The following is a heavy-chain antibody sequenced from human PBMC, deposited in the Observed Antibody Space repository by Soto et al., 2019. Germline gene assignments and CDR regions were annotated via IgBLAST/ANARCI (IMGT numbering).Heavy chain of an antibody. V-gene: IGHV3-23*01. J-gene: IGHJ6*02. D-gene: IGHD2-2*02. CDR3: AKKAVGYCSSTSCYTWANYYYYGMDV. CDR2: IKGGVDAP. CDR1: GFTFSSYA. Sequence: EVQLLESGGGLVQPGGSLRLSCAASGFTFSSYAMSWVRQAPGKGREWASLIKGGVDAPNNAASVKGRFTISRDNSKNTQYLQMNSLRAEDTAVYYCAKKAVGYCSSTSCYTWANYYYYGMDVWGQGTTVTVSS.